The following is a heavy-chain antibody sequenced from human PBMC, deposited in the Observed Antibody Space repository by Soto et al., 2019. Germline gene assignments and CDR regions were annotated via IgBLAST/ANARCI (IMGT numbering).Heavy chain of an antibody. V-gene: IGHV1-18*01. CDR3: ARKGMTYGDYGY. D-gene: IGHD4-17*01. Sequence: ASVKVSCKASGYTFTSYGISWVRQAPGQGLEWMGWISAYNGKTNYAQKLQGRVNMTTDTSTSTAYMELRSLRSDDTAVYYCARKGMTYGDYGYWGQGTLVTVSS. J-gene: IGHJ4*02. CDR1: GYTFTSYG. CDR2: ISAYNGKT.